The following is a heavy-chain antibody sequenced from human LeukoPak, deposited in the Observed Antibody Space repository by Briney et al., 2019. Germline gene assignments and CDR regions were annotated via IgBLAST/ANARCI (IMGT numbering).Heavy chain of an antibody. Sequence: GGSLRLSCAASGFTFSSYGIHWVRQAPGKGLEWVALISYDGTNKYYADSVKGRFTISRDNSKNTVYLQMSSLRAEDTAVYYCAKGGDFFEFWGQGALVTVSS. J-gene: IGHJ4*02. V-gene: IGHV3-30*18. CDR3: AKGGDFFEF. D-gene: IGHD1-26*01. CDR1: GFTFSSYG. CDR2: ISYDGTNK.